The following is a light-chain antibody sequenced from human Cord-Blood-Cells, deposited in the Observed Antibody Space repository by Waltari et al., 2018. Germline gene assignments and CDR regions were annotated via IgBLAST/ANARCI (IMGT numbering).Light chain of an antibody. CDR2: DVS. J-gene: IGLJ3*02. Sequence: QSALTQPRSVSGSPGQSVTISCTGTSSAVGGYNYVSWYQQHPGKAPKLMIYDVSKRPSGVPDRFSGSKSGNTASLTISGLQAEDAADYYCCSYAGSYTFEVFGGGTKLTVL. CDR3: CSYAGSYTFEV. CDR1: SSAVGGYNY. V-gene: IGLV2-11*01.